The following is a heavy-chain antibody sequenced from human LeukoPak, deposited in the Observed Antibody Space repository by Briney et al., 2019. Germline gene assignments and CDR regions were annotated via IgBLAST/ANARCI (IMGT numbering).Heavy chain of an antibody. Sequence: PGGSLRLSCAASGFTFSSYAMTWVRQAPGKGLEWVSGISGSGGSTYYADSVKGRFTISRDNAKNSLYLQMNSLRAEDTAVYYCAGTMVRGNWFDPWGQGTLVTVSS. J-gene: IGHJ5*02. CDR1: GFTFSSYA. CDR3: AGTMVRGNWFDP. D-gene: IGHD3-10*01. V-gene: IGHV3-23*01. CDR2: ISGSGGST.